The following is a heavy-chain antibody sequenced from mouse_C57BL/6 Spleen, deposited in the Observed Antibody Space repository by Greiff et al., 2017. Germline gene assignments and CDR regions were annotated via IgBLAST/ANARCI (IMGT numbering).Heavy chain of an antibody. CDR2: IDPSDSET. CDR3: ARGGYYGYDTSYFDV. V-gene: IGHV1-52*01. J-gene: IGHJ1*03. D-gene: IGHD2-2*01. CDR1: GYTFTSYW. Sequence: QVQLQQPGAELVRPGSSVKLSCKASGYTFTSYWMHWVKQRPIQGLEWIGNIDPSDSETHYNQKFKDKATLTVDKSSSTAYMQLSSLTSEDSAVYYCARGGYYGYDTSYFDVWGTGTTVTVAS.